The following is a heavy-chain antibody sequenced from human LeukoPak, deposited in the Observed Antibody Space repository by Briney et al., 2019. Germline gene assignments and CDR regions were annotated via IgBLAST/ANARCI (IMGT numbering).Heavy chain of an antibody. D-gene: IGHD5-18*01. V-gene: IGHV3-21*01. J-gene: IGHJ5*02. CDR1: GFTFSSYS. CDR2: ISSANSYI. Sequence: PGGSLRLSCAASGFTFSSYSMTWVRQAPEKGLEWVSSISSANSYIYYADSVKGRFTISRDNAKNALYLQMNSLRAEDTAVYYCARGVTALVSLGFSSWGQGTLVTVSS. CDR3: ARGVTALVSLGFSS.